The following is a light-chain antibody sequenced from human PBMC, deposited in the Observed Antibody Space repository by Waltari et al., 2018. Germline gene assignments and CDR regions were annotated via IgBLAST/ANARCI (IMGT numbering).Light chain of an antibody. Sequence: EIQMTQSPSSLSAYVGHRVTITCRASQDIRNSLAWYQQKPGAAPKLLLYAASRLLSGVPSRFSGSGSGTDYTLTISSLQPEDFATYYCQQYYSTPYTFGQGTKLEI. V-gene: IGKV1-NL1*01. CDR1: QDIRNS. CDR3: QQYYSTPYT. J-gene: IGKJ2*01. CDR2: AAS.